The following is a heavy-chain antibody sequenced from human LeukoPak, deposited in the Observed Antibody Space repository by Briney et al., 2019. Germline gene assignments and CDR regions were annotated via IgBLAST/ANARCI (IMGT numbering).Heavy chain of an antibody. CDR2: ISGSGGGT. CDR1: GISLSNYG. V-gene: IGHV3-23*01. D-gene: IGHD3-22*01. Sequence: GGSLRLSCAVSGISLSNYGMSWVRQAPGKGLEWVAGISGSGGGTNYADSVKGRFTISRDNPKNTLYLQMNRLRAEDTAVYFCAKRGVVIRVILVGFHKEAYYFDSWGQGALVTVSS. CDR3: AKRGVVIRVILVGFHKEAYYFDS. J-gene: IGHJ4*02.